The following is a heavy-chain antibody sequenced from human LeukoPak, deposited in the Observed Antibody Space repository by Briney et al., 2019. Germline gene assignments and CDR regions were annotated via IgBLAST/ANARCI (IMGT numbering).Heavy chain of an antibody. D-gene: IGHD6-19*01. V-gene: IGHV1-24*01. CDR3: ARGLQVYSSGWYRIFDY. J-gene: IGHJ4*02. CDR1: GYTLTELS. Sequence: GASVKVSCKVSGYTLTELSMHWVRQAPGKGLEWMGGFDPEDGETIYAQKFQGRVTMTEDTSTDTAYMELSSLRSDDTAVYYCARGLQVYSSGWYRIFDYWGQGTLVTVSS. CDR2: FDPEDGET.